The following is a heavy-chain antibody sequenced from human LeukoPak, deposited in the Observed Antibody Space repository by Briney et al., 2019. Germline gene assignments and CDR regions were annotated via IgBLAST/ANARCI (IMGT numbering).Heavy chain of an antibody. J-gene: IGHJ4*02. CDR2: ISGSGGDP. D-gene: IGHD5-18*01. Sequence: GGSLRLSCAASGFTFSSYAMSWVRQAPGKGLEWVSAISGSGGDPYYVDSVKGRFTISRDNSKNTRYLQMNSLRAEDTALYYCAKDRGDTAMHFDYWGQGPLVTVSS. CDR3: AKDRGDTAMHFDY. CDR1: GFTFSSYA. V-gene: IGHV3-23*01.